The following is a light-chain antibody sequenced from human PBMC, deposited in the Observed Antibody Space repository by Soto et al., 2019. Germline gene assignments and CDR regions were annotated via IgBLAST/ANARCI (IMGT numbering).Light chain of an antibody. J-gene: IGKJ1*01. V-gene: IGKV1-5*01. CDR2: DAS. Sequence: DIQMTQSPSTLSASVGDRVTITCRASQSISRWLAWYQQKPGKAPKLLIYDASTLESGVPSRFSGSGSGTEFPLPISRLPPDDFATYYCQNYLGTFGRGTKVEIK. CDR3: QNYLGT. CDR1: QSISRW.